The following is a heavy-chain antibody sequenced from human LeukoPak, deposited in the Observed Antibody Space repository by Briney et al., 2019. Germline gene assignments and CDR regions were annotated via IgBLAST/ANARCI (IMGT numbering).Heavy chain of an antibody. J-gene: IGHJ4*02. CDR1: GFTFSSYG. Sequence: PGGSLRLSCAASGFTFSSYGMHWVRQAPGKGLEWVAVISYDGSNKYYADSVKGRFTISRDNSKNTLYLQMNSLRAEDTAVYYCARGPRFGELLHYWGQGTLVTVSS. D-gene: IGHD3-10*01. CDR2: ISYDGSNK. V-gene: IGHV3-30*03. CDR3: ARGPRFGELLHY.